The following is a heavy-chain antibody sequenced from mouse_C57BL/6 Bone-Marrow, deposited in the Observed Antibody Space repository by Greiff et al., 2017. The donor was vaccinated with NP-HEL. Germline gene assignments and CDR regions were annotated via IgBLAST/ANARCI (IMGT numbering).Heavy chain of an antibody. CDR2: IDPANGNT. V-gene: IGHV14-3*01. J-gene: IGHJ2*01. CDR3: ASPITTVVGGYFDY. CDR1: GFNIKNTY. Sequence: VQLQQSVAELVRPGASVKLSCTASGFNIKNTYMHWVKQGPEQGLEWIGRIDPANGNTKYAPKFQGKATITADTSSNTAYLQLSSLTSEDTAIYYCASPITTVVGGYFDYWGQGTTLTVSS. D-gene: IGHD1-1*01.